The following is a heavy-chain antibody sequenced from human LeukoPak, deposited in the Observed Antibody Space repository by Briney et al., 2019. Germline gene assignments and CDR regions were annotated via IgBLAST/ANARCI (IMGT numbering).Heavy chain of an antibody. CDR3: ASGRSGWYDTFDY. D-gene: IGHD6-19*01. V-gene: IGHV3-7*01. CDR1: GFTFSSYW. Sequence: GSLRLSCAASGFTFSSYWMSWVRQAPGKGLEWVANIKQDGSEKYYVDSVKGRFTISRDNAENSLYLQMNSLRAEDTAVYYCASGRSGWYDTFDYWGQGTLVTVSS. CDR2: IKQDGSEK. J-gene: IGHJ4*02.